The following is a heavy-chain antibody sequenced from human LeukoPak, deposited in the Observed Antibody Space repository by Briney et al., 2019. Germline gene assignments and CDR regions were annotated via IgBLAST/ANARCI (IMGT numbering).Heavy chain of an antibody. J-gene: IGHJ4*02. V-gene: IGHV3-23*01. CDR2: IRNNGATT. D-gene: IGHD6-19*01. CDR1: GFTFSSYA. Sequence: GRSLRLSCAASGFTFSSYAMTWVRQAPGEGLEWVASIRNNGATTDYADSVKGRFTISRDNSKNTLYLQMNSLRVEDTAVYYCAKAYHDSGCLIDYWGQGTLVTVSS. CDR3: AKAYHDSGCLIDY.